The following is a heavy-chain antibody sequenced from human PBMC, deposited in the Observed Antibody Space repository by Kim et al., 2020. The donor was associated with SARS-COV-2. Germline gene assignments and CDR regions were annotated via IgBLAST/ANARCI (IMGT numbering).Heavy chain of an antibody. J-gene: IGHJ6*02. D-gene: IGHD6-13*01. CDR3: ARGDSSSWFSFYYYYGMDV. CDR2: ISSSGSTI. Sequence: GGSLRLSCAASGFTFSSYEMNWVRQAPGKGLEWVSYISSSGSTIYYADSVKGRFTISRDNAKNSLYLQMNSLRAEDTAVYYCARGDSSSWFSFYYYYGMDVWGQGTTVTVSS. V-gene: IGHV3-48*03. CDR1: GFTFSSYE.